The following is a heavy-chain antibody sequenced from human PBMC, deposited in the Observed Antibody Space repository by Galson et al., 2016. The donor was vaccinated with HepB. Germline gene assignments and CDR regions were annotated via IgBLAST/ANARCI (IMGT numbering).Heavy chain of an antibody. D-gene: IGHD5-18*01. CDR3: ARAQWRQARRATYFDY. V-gene: IGHV3-7*03. Sequence: SLRLSCAASGFTFSDYWMNWVRQAPGQGLEWVANINRDGSQIYYVASVKGRFTISRDNFQNSVFLQMNSLRAEDTAVYYCARAQWRQARRATYFDYWGQGALVTVSS. CDR2: INRDGSQI. CDR1: GFTFSDYW. J-gene: IGHJ4*02.